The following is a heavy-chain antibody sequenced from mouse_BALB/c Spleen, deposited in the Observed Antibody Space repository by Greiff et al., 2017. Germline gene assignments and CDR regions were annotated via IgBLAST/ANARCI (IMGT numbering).Heavy chain of an antibody. Sequence: EVKLMESGGGLVQPGGSLKLSCAASGFTFSSYTMSWVRQTPEKRLEWVAYISNGGGSTYYPDTVKGRFTISRDNAKNTLYLQMSSLKSEDTAMYYCARRRDDHGAMDYWGEGTSVTVSS. CDR1: GFTFSSYT. CDR3: ARRRDDHGAMDY. J-gene: IGHJ4*01. CDR2: ISNGGGST. D-gene: IGHD2-4*01. V-gene: IGHV5-12-2*01.